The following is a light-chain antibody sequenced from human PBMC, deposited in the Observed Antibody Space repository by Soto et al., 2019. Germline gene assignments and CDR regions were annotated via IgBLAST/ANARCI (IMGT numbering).Light chain of an antibody. CDR3: QRYGSSPWT. CDR2: GAS. J-gene: IGKJ1*01. V-gene: IGKV3-20*01. Sequence: EIVLTQSPGTLSLSPGERATLSCRASQSVSSSYLAWYQQKPGQAPRPLIYGASSRALGIPDRFSGSGSGTYFTLTSSRLEPEDFAVYYCQRYGSSPWTFGQGTKVDIK. CDR1: QSVSSSY.